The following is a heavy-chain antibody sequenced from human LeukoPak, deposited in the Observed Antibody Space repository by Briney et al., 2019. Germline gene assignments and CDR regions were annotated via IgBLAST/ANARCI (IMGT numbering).Heavy chain of an antibody. D-gene: IGHD3-10*01. V-gene: IGHV1-18*01. CDR2: ISPYNGHT. CDR3: AREKVGVSFDS. CDR1: GYTFTSYG. Sequence: GASVKVSCKVSGYTFTSYGISWVRQAPGQGLEWMGWISPYNGHTNYAQPFQGRVTMTTDTSTSSAYMELRSLRSDDTAVYYCAREKVGVSFDSWGQGTLVTVSS. J-gene: IGHJ4*02.